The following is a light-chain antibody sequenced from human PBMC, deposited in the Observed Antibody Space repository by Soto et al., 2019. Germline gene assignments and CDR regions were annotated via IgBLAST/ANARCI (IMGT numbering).Light chain of an antibody. J-gene: IGKJ1*01. V-gene: IGKV3-20*01. CDR3: QQYGSSPT. CDR1: QSVSAGY. CDR2: GAS. Sequence: EIVLTQSPGTLSLSPGERATLSCRASQSVSAGYFAWYQQKPGQAPRLLIYGASNRVSGIPDGFSGSGSGTDFTLTITRREHDDFAVYYCQQYGSSPTFGQGTKVEIK.